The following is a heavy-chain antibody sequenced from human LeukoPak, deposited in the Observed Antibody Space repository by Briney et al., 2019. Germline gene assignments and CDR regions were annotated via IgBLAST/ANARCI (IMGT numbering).Heavy chain of an antibody. CDR2: INPSGGST. CDR1: GYTFTXXY. V-gene: IGHV1-46*01. Sequence: KVSCKAXGYTFTXXYMHWVRQAPGQGLEWMGIINPSGGSTSYAQKFQGRVTMTRDTSTSTVYMELSSLRSEDTAVYYCARDQAMSGNWFDPWGQGTLVTVSS. D-gene: IGHD2-2*01. CDR3: ARDQAMSGNWFDP. J-gene: IGHJ5*02.